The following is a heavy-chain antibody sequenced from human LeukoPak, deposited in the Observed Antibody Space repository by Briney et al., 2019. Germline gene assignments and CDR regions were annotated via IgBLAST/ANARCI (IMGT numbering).Heavy chain of an antibody. CDR3: ARVCESIVVVPAAIRDYYYYMDV. CDR2: MNPNSGKA. CDR1: GYTFTSYD. D-gene: IGHD2-2*02. V-gene: IGHV1-8*03. Sequence: ASVKVSCKASGYTFTSYDINWVRQATGQGLEWMGRMNPNSGKASYVQKFQGRVTITTNDSTSTAYMELSSLRSEDTAVYYCARVCESIVVVPAAIRDYYYYMDVWGKGTTVTVSS. J-gene: IGHJ6*03.